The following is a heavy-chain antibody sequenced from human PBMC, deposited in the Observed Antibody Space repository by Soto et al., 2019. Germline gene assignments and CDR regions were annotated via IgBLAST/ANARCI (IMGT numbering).Heavy chain of an antibody. Sequence: ASVKVSCKASGYTFTSYYMHWVRQAPGQGLEWMGIINPSGGSTSYAQKFQGRVTITRDTSASTAYMELSSLRSEDTAVYYCARDDYYDSSGYYYVPFWFDPWGQGTLVTVSS. J-gene: IGHJ5*02. CDR3: ARDDYYDSSGYYYVPFWFDP. D-gene: IGHD3-22*01. V-gene: IGHV1-46*01. CDR2: INPSGGST. CDR1: GYTFTSYY.